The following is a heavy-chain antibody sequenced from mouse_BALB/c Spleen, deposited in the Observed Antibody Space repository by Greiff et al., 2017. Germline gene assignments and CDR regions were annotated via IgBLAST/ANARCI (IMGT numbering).Heavy chain of an antibody. CDR1: GYTFTDYA. CDR2: ISTYYGNT. Sequence: QVQLQQSGPELVRPGVSVKISCKGSGYTFTDYAMHWVKQSHAKSLEWIGVISTYYGNTNYNQKFKGKATMNVDKSSSTAYMELARLTSEDSAIYYCAREGDYDGGAYAMDYWGQGTSVTVSS. V-gene: IGHV1-67*01. D-gene: IGHD2-4*01. J-gene: IGHJ4*01. CDR3: AREGDYDGGAYAMDY.